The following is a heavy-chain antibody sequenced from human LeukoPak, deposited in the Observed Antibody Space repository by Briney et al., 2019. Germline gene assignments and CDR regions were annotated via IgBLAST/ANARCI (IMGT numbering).Heavy chain of an antibody. CDR2: ISSSGSTI. D-gene: IGHD1-14*01. V-gene: IGHV3-11*01. CDR3: AKCHTGYLNHYQARSGYYFDY. CDR1: GFTFSDYY. Sequence: GGSLRLSCAASGFTFSDYYMSWIRQAPGKGLEWVSYISSSGSTIYYADSVKGRFTISRDNAKNSLYLQMNSLRAEDTAVYYCAKCHTGYLNHYQARSGYYFDYWGQGTLVTVSS. J-gene: IGHJ4*02.